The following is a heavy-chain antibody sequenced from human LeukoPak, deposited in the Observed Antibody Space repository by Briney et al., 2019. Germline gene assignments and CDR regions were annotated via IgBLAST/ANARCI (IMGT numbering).Heavy chain of an antibody. Sequence: GASVKVSCKASGYTFTGYYMHWVRQAPGQGLEWMGWISAYNGNTNYAQKLQGRVTMTTDTSTSTAYMELRSLRSDDTAVYYCARVDYGDPNWFDPWGQGTLVTVSS. V-gene: IGHV1-18*04. CDR2: ISAYNGNT. CDR3: ARVDYGDPNWFDP. CDR1: GYTFTGYY. D-gene: IGHD4-17*01. J-gene: IGHJ5*02.